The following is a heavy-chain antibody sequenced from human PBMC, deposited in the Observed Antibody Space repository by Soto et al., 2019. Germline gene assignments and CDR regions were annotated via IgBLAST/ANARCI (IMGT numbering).Heavy chain of an antibody. D-gene: IGHD6-6*01. J-gene: IGHJ6*02. CDR3: ASQQLGPSSSYGMDV. V-gene: IGHV1-69*05. Sequence: QVQLVQSGAEVKKPGSSVKVSCKASGGTFNSYAISWVRQAPGQGLEWMGGTIPIFRTADYAQKFQGRVTLPPDESTSTAHMELSSLRSEDTAVYYCASQQLGPSSSYGMDVWGHGPTVTVSS. CDR2: TIPIFRTA. CDR1: GGTFNSYA.